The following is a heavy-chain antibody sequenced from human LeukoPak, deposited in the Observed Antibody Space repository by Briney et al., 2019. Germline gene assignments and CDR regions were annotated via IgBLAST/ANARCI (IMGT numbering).Heavy chain of an antibody. CDR2: IIPIFGTA. D-gene: IGHD3-22*01. Sequence: ASVKVSCKASGGTFSSYAISWVRQAPGQGLEWMGGIIPIFGTANYAQKFQGRVTITADESTSTAYMELSSLRSEDTAVYYCASGNYYGSSGYFTGFDYWGQGTLVTVSS. J-gene: IGHJ4*02. V-gene: IGHV1-69*13. CDR3: ASGNYYGSSGYFTGFDY. CDR1: GGTFSSYA.